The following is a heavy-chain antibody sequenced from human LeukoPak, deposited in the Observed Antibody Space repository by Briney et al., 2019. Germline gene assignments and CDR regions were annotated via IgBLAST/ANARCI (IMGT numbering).Heavy chain of an antibody. CDR1: GLTFSTYG. J-gene: IGHJ4*02. CDR3: ARGAYYYED. V-gene: IGHV3-30*03. D-gene: IGHD3-22*01. CDR2: ISHDGSNK. Sequence: GGSLRLSCAASGLTFSTYGMHWVRQAPGKGLEWVAVISHDGSNKYYADSVKGRFTISRDNFRNTLYLQMNSLRAEDTAVYYCARGAYYYEDWGQGTLVTVSS.